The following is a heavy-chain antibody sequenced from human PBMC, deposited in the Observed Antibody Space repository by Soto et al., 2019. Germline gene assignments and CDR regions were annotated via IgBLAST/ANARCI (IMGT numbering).Heavy chain of an antibody. Sequence: GGSLRLSCAVSGFTFDDNAMHWVRQAPEKGLEWVSGINWKSDIGYADSVKGRFTISRDNAENSLYLQMNSLRAEDTALYYCAISQDRGGGLHWGKGTQVTVSS. CDR3: AISQDRGGGLH. D-gene: IGHD3-16*01. CDR2: INWKSDI. J-gene: IGHJ4*02. V-gene: IGHV3-9*01. CDR1: GFTFDDNA.